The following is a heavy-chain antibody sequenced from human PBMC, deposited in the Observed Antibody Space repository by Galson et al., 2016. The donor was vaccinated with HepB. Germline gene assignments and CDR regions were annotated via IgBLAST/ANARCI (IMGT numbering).Heavy chain of an antibody. D-gene: IGHD1-26*01. Sequence: QSGAEVKKPGESLKISCKTSGYTFINYWIGWVRQMPGKGLEWMGIVYPHDSDVRYSPSFQGQVTMSADKSITTAYLQWSSLKASDTAMYYCARQWGAGMGGTEGAFDIWGRGTMVIVSS. CDR1: GYTFINYW. CDR2: VYPHDSDV. CDR3: ARQWGAGMGGTEGAFDI. V-gene: IGHV5-51*01. J-gene: IGHJ3*02.